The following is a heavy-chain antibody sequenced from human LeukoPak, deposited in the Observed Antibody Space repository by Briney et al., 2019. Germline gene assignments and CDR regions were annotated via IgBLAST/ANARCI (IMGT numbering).Heavy chain of an antibody. V-gene: IGHV1-69*05. Sequence: SVKVSCKASGGTFSSYATSWVRQAPGQGLEWMGGIIPTFGTANYAQKFQGRVTITTDESTSTAYMELSSLRSEDTAVYYCARNQYQLLVSWFDPWGQGTLVTVSS. CDR1: GGTFSSYA. CDR2: IIPTFGTA. CDR3: ARNQYQLLVSWFDP. J-gene: IGHJ5*02. D-gene: IGHD2-2*01.